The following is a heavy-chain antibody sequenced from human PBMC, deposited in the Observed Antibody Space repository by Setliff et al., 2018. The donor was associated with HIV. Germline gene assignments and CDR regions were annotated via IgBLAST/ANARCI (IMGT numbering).Heavy chain of an antibody. Sequence: SETLSLTCTVSGFSISSGYHWGWIRQPPGKGLEWIGSFYHSGFTYYNSSLRSRVSISPDTSKNQFSLRLSPVTAADTAVYYCARQGAVTGHSFDYWGQGALVTVSS. CDR2: FYHSGFT. D-gene: IGHD6-19*01. CDR3: ARQGAVTGHSFDY. CDR1: GFSISSGYH. J-gene: IGHJ4*02. V-gene: IGHV4-38-2*02.